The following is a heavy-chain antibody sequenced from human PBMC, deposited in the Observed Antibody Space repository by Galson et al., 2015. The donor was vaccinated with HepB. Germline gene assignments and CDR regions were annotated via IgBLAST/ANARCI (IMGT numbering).Heavy chain of an antibody. CDR1: GDSVSSNSAA. Sequence: CAISGDSVSSNSAAWNWIRQSPSRGLEWLGRTYYRSKWYNDYAVSVKSRITINPDTSKNQFSLQLNSVTPEDTAVYYCARDRKMITFGGVIVHGWFDPWGQGTLVTVSS. J-gene: IGHJ5*02. CDR2: TYYRSKWYN. D-gene: IGHD3-16*02. CDR3: ARDRKMITFGGVIVHGWFDP. V-gene: IGHV6-1*01.